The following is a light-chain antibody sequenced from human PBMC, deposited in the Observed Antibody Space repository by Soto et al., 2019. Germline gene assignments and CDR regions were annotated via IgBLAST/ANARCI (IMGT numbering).Light chain of an antibody. Sequence: DIQMTLSPSTLSASVGDRVTITCRASQSISSWLAWYQQKPGKAPKLLIYKASSLESGVPSRFSGSGSGTEFTLTISSLEPEDFAVYYCQQRSDWPRTFGQGTKVDIK. V-gene: IGKV1-5*03. CDR1: QSISSW. CDR2: KAS. CDR3: QQRSDWPRT. J-gene: IGKJ1*01.